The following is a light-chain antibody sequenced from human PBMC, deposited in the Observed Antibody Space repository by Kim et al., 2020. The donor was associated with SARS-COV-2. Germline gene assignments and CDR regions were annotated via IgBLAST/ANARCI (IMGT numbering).Light chain of an antibody. J-gene: IGLJ3*02. V-gene: IGLV3-19*01. CDR2: GKN. CDR1: RLRFYY. Sequence: SGALGQTVRITCQGDRLRFYYASWYQQKPGQGPMLVMYGKNNRPTGIPDRFSGSGSGGTASLTITGAQAEDEADCYGDSRDNSGNRFGGGTQLTVL. CDR3: DSRDNSGNR.